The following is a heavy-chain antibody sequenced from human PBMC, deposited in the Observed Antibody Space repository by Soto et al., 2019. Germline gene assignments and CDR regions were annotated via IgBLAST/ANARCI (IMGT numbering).Heavy chain of an antibody. J-gene: IGHJ6*02. CDR3: ASQSLYCSSTSCYGNGMDV. CDR1: GYSFTSYW. CDR2: IYPGDSDT. Sequence: PGESLKISCKGSGYSFTSYWVGWVRQMPGKGLEWMGIIYPGDSDTRYSPSFQGQVTISADKSISTAYLQWSSLKASDTAMYYCASQSLYCSSTSCYGNGMDVWGQGTTVTVSS. V-gene: IGHV5-51*01. D-gene: IGHD2-2*01.